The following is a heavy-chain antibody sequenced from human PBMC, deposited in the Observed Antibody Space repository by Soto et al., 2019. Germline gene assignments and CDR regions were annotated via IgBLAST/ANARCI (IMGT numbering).Heavy chain of an antibody. V-gene: IGHV1-69*01. D-gene: IGHD1-26*01. CDR2: VSPMFGTT. CDR3: AGGGSSGGWFFDV. CDR1: GGTFSSPT. Sequence: QVQLVQSGAEVKKPGSSVKVSCKASGGTFSSPTISWVRQAPGHGLEWMGGVSPMFGTTYYAQKFQGRLTITADASSGTADMELSSMKSEDTAVDYCAGGGSSGGWFFDVWGRGTLVTVSS. J-gene: IGHJ2*01.